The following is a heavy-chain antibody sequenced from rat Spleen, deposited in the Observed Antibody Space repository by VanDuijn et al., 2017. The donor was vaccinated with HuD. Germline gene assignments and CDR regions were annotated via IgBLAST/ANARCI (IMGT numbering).Heavy chain of an antibody. V-gene: IGHV5-31*01. Sequence: EVQLVESGGGLVQPGRSLKLSCVASGFTFNNYWMTWIRQAPGKGLEWVASITNAAGKVYYPDSVKGRFTISRDTAQNTLHIQMNSPRSEDTAXXYCTXGGYFRXWGQGVXXTVSS. CDR3: TXGGYFRX. D-gene: IGHD2-5*01. J-gene: IGHJ2*01. CDR1: GFTFNNYW. CDR2: ITNAAGKV.